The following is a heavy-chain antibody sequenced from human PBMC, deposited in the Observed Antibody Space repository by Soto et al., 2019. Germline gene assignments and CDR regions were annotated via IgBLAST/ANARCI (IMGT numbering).Heavy chain of an antibody. CDR1: GDSVSSNSAA. Sequence: SQTLSLTCAISGDSVSSNSAAWNWIRQSPSRGLEWLGRTYYRSKWYNDYAVSVKSRITINPDTSKNQFSLQLNSVTPEDTAVYYCARDRGSRTPILDAFDIWGQGTMVTGSS. CDR3: ARDRGSRTPILDAFDI. V-gene: IGHV6-1*01. CDR2: TYYRSKWYN. J-gene: IGHJ3*02.